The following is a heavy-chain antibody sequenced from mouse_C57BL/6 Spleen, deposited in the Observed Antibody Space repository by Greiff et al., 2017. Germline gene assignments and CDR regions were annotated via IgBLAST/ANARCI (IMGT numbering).Heavy chain of an antibody. V-gene: IGHV1-15*01. D-gene: IGHD2-3*01. CDR3: TRRYDGPYYYARDY. J-gene: IGHJ4*01. CDR1: GYTFTDYE. CDR2: IDPETGGT. Sequence: LVESGAELVRPGASVTLSCKASGYTFTDYEMHWVKQTPVHGLEWIGAIDPETGGTAYNQKFKGKAILTADQSSSTAYMELRSLTSEDSAVYYCTRRYDGPYYYARDYWGQGTSVTVSS.